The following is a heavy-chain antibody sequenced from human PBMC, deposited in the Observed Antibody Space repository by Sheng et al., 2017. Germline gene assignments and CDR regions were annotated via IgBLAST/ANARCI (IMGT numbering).Heavy chain of an antibody. CDR2: IIPIFGTA. CDR3: ASGGYDSSGYDAFDI. V-gene: IGHV1-69*13. Sequence: QVQLVQSGAEVKKPGSSVKVSCKASGGTFSSYAISWVRLAPGQGLEWMGGIIPIFGTANYAQKFQGRVRIIADESTTTAYMELSSLRSEDTAVYYCASGGYDSSGYDAFDIWGQGTMVIVSS. D-gene: IGHD3-22*01. J-gene: IGHJ3*02. CDR1: GGTFSSYA.